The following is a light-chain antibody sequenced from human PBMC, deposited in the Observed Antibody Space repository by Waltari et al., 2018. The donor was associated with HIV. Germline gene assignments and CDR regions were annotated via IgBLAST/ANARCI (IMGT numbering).Light chain of an antibody. V-gene: IGLV2-11*01. Sequence: QSALTQPRSVSGSPGQSVTISCTGTSSNYVSWYQPHPAKAPKVIIDDGSKRPPGVPDCFSGSKSGNTASLTISGLQAEDEADYYCCSFAGSYSYVFGTGTKVTVL. CDR2: DGS. CDR1: SSNY. J-gene: IGLJ1*01. CDR3: CSFAGSYSYV.